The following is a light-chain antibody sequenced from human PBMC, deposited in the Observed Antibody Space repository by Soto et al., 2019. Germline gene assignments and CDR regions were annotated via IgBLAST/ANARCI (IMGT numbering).Light chain of an antibody. V-gene: IGLV2-23*02. CDR3: YSYAGSTTHVV. Sequence: QSVLTQPASVSGSPGQSITIFCTGTSSDVGYYNLVSWYQQHPGKAPKLLIYEVTKRPAGVSNRFSGSNSGNTASLTISGLQAEDEADYYCYSYAGSTTHVVFGGGTKLTVL. J-gene: IGLJ2*01. CDR2: EVT. CDR1: SSDVGYYNL.